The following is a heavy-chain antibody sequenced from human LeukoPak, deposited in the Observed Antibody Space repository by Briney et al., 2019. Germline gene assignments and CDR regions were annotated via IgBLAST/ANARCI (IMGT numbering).Heavy chain of an antibody. J-gene: IGHJ4*02. CDR3: ARGVGAADY. V-gene: IGHV3-53*01. Sequence: ETLSPTCAVYGGSFSGYYWSWIRQPPGKGLEWVSVIYSGGSTYYADSVKGRFTISRDNSKNTLYLQMNSLRAEDTAVYYCARGVGAADYWGQGTLVTVSS. CDR2: IYSGGST. CDR1: GGSFSGYY. D-gene: IGHD1-26*01.